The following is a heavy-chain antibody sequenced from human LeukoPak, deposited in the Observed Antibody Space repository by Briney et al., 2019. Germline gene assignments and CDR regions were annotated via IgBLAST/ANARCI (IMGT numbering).Heavy chain of an antibody. CDR3: ARGFRTRITIFGVVTQERYFDY. CDR1: GGTFSSYA. D-gene: IGHD3-3*01. Sequence: ASVKVSCKASGGTFSSYAISWVRQATGQGLEWMGWMNTNSGNTGYAQKFQGRVTITRNTSIITAYMELSSLRSEDTALYYCARGFRTRITIFGVVTQERYFDYWGQGTLVTVSS. J-gene: IGHJ4*02. V-gene: IGHV1-8*03. CDR2: MNTNSGNT.